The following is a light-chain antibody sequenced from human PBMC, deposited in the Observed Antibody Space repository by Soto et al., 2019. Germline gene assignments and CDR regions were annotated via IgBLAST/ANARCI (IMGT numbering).Light chain of an antibody. J-gene: IGKJ1*01. Sequence: EIVLTPSPGTLSVSPGDRVTLSCRASQSISINLAWYQHNPGQAPRLLIHGASTRATGIPARISGSGSGTEFTLTISSLQSEDFAVYYCQQFRNWPWTFGQGTKVDI. CDR3: QQFRNWPWT. CDR1: QSISIN. CDR2: GAS. V-gene: IGKV3D-15*01.